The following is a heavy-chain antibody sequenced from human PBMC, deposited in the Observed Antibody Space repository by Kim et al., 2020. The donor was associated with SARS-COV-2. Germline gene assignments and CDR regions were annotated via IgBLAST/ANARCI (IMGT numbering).Heavy chain of an antibody. J-gene: IGHJ5*02. V-gene: IGHV4-39*01. D-gene: IGHD3-9*01. CDR1: GDSITTTSHY. CDR3: ARRKAYYDFLTGYFYFDP. Sequence: SETLSLTCNVSGDSITTTSHYWGWIRQPPGKGLEWIGSIYHSGGTYFNPSLESPLSMSVDTSKNQFSLRLHSLTATDTAIYFCARRKAYYDFLTGYFYFDPWGQGTLVTLST. CDR2: IYHSGGT.